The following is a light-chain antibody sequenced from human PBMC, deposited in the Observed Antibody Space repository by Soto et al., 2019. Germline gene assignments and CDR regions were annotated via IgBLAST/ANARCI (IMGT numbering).Light chain of an antibody. V-gene: IGKV1-39*01. Sequence: DIQMSQSPSSLSASVGDSVTITCRASETIIDYLNWYQQQPGEAPKLLIFSASSLHSGVPSRFRVSGSGTHFTLTISSLQPEDFATYFGQQSFSAPRTFGQGTKLQAK. J-gene: IGKJ2*01. CDR3: QQSFSAPRT. CDR2: SAS. CDR1: ETIIDY.